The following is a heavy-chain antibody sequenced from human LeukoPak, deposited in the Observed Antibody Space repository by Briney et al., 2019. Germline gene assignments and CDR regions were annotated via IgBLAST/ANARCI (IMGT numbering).Heavy chain of an antibody. CDR1: GFTFSSYS. J-gene: IGHJ4*02. D-gene: IGHD3-10*01. CDR3: ARELQNRLGYGSGSYGGTWDY. Sequence: PGGSLRLSCAASGFTFSSYSMNWVRQAPGKGLEWVSYISGSSTIYYADSVKGRFTISRDNAKNSLYLQMNSLRAEDTAVYYCARELQNRLGYGSGSYGGTWDYWGQGTLVTVSS. V-gene: IGHV3-48*04. CDR2: ISGSSTI.